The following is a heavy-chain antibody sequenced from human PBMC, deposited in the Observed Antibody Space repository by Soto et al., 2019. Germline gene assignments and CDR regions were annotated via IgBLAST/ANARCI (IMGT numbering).Heavy chain of an antibody. CDR2: ISGRGTSP. CDR1: GFSFSNYA. CDR3: ARGETDYYYYMDV. V-gene: IGHV3-23*01. J-gene: IGHJ6*03. Sequence: PGGSLRLSCTASGFSFSNYAMSWVRQAPGKGLEWVSGISGRGTSPYYADSVKGRFTISRDNSKNTLYLQMNSLRVEDTAVYYCARGETDYYYYMDVWGKGTTVTVSS.